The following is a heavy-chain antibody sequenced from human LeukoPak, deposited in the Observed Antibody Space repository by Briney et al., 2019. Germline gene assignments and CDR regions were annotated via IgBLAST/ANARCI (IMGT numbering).Heavy chain of an antibody. CDR3: ARRATGEIDY. CDR1: GYSFTSYW. J-gene: IGHJ4*02. CDR2: IYPGDSDT. Sequence: GESLQISCKGSGYSFTSYWIGWVRQLPGKGLEWMGLIYPGDSDTRYSPSLQGQVTISADKSISTAYLQWSSLKASDTAMYYCARRATGEIDYWGQGTLVTVSS. D-gene: IGHD7-27*01. V-gene: IGHV5-51*01.